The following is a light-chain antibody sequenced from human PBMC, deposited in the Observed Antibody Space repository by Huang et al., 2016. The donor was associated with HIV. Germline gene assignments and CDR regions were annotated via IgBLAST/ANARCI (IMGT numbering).Light chain of an antibody. CDR3: QQRSNWPPLT. CDR2: DAS. Sequence: EIVLTQSPGTLSLSPGERATLSCRASQSIRNYLAWYQQKPGQAPRLLIYDASNRATGIPSRFTGSGSGTDFTLTITSLAPEDVAGYYCQQRSNWPPLTFGGGTKVDMK. V-gene: IGKV3-11*01. J-gene: IGKJ4*01. CDR1: QSIRNY.